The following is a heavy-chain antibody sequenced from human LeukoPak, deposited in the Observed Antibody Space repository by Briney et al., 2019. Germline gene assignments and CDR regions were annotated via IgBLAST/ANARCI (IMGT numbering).Heavy chain of an antibody. CDR1: GFTFSSYG. CDR2: IRYDGSDK. D-gene: IGHD5-18*01. J-gene: IGHJ6*04. V-gene: IGHV3-30*02. Sequence: PGGSLRLSCGASGFTFSSYGMHWVRQAPGKGLEWVAFIRYDGSDKYYADSVKGRFTISRDNSKNTLSLQMNSLRAEDTAVYYCAKGRGYTQDVWGKGTTVTVSS. CDR3: AKGRGYTQDV.